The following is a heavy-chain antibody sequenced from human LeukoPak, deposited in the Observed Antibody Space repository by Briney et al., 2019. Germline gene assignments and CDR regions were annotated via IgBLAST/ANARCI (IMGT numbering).Heavy chain of an antibody. CDR3: AKHGDTAMWLDY. J-gene: IGHJ4*02. Sequence: AGSLRLSCAASGFTVSTNYMSWVRQAPGKGLEWVSDIYSGDTTFYADSVRGKFTISRDNSKNTLYLQMNSLRAEDTAVYYCAKHGDTAMWLDYWGQGTLVTVSS. V-gene: IGHV3-66*04. D-gene: IGHD5-18*01. CDR1: GFTVSTNY. CDR2: IYSGDTT.